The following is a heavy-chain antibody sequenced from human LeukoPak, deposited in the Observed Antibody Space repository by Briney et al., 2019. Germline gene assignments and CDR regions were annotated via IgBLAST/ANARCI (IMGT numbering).Heavy chain of an antibody. D-gene: IGHD3-10*01. V-gene: IGHV1-2*02. CDR1: GYTFTAYY. CDR3: AREAGNMVRGVMGK. J-gene: IGHJ4*02. Sequence: ASVTVSCKASGYTFTAYYMHWVRQAPGQGLEWMGWINPNSGGINYEQKFQGRVTMTRDTSISTAYMELSRLTSDDTAVYYCAREAGNMVRGVMGKWGQGTLVTVSS. CDR2: INPNSGGI.